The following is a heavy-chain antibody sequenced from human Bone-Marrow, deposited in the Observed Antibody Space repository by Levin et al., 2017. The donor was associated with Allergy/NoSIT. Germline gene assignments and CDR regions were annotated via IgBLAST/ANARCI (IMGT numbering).Heavy chain of an antibody. V-gene: IGHV6-1*01. CDR1: GDRVSSNSAA. D-gene: IGHD1-1*01. CDR2: TYYRSNWYN. CDR3: ARAIGSTSTHFDL. Sequence: LSQTLSLTCAISGDRVSSNSAAWSWIRQSPSRGLEWLGRTYYRSNWYNDYSLSVKSRITFNPDTSKNQFSLQLKSVTPEDTALYYCARAIGSTSTHFDLWGQGTLVTVSS. J-gene: IGHJ4*02.